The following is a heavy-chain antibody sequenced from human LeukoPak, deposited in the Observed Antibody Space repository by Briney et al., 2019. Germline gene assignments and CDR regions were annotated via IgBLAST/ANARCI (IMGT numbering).Heavy chain of an antibody. CDR1: GYTFTSYA. D-gene: IGHD2-15*01. CDR2: INAGNGNT. J-gene: IGHJ5*02. V-gene: IGHV1-3*01. Sequence: ASVKVSCKASGYTFTSYAMHWVRQAPGQRLEWMGWINAGNGNTKYSQKFQGRVTMTRDTSTSTVYMELSSLRSEDTAVYYCARSDIVNWFDPWGQGTLVTVSS. CDR3: ARSDIVNWFDP.